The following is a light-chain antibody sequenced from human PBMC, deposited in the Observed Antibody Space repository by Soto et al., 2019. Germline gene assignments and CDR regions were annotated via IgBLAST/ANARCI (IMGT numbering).Light chain of an antibody. CDR2: GAS. CDR1: QSISSY. J-gene: IGKJ1*01. CDR3: QQCYNSPWT. Sequence: DLPMTQSPSSLSASVGDGVTITCRASQSISSYLNWDQQKPGKAPKLLIYGASSLKSGVPSRCSGGGSETEFTLTISSLQPEDFATYFCQQCYNSPWTFGQGTKVEIK. V-gene: IGKV1-39*01.